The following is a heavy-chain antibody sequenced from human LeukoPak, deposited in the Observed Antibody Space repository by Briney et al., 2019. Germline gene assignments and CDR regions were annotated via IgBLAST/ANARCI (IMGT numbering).Heavy chain of an antibody. J-gene: IGHJ5*02. V-gene: IGHV1-18*01. CDR1: GYTFTSYG. D-gene: IGHD1-26*01. CDR3: ARGETSGSYPWWWWFDP. Sequence: GASVKVSCKASGYTFTSYGISWVRQAPGQGLEWMGWISAYNGNTNYAQKLQGRVTMTTDTSTSTAYMELRSLRSDDTAVYYCARGETSGSYPWWWWFDPWGQGTLVTVSS. CDR2: ISAYNGNT.